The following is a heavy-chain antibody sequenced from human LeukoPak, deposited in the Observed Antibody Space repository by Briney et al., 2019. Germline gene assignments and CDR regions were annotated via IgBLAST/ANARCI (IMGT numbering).Heavy chain of an antibody. CDR3: ARSRSIAVAGATKKYYFDY. CDR2: ISSSSSYI. J-gene: IGHJ4*02. V-gene: IGHV3-21*01. Sequence: GGSLRLSCAASGFTFSSYSMNWVRQAPGKGLEWVSSISSSSSYIYYADSVKGRFTISRDNAKNSLYLQMNSLRAEDTAVYYCARSRSIAVAGATKKYYFDYWGQGTLVTVSS. D-gene: IGHD6-19*01. CDR1: GFTFSSYS.